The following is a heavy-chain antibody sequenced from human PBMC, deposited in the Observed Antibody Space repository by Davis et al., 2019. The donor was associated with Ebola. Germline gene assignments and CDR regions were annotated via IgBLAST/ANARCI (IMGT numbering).Heavy chain of an antibody. CDR1: GFTFDDYG. D-gene: IGHD4-11*01. CDR2: IKQDGSEK. J-gene: IGHJ6*02. CDR3: AREGGDTVTTIHYYYGMDV. Sequence: GESLKISCAASGFTFDDYGMSWVRQAPGKGLEWVANIKQDGSEKYYVDSVKGRFTISRDNAKNSLYLQMNSLRAEDTAVYYCAREGGDTVTTIHYYYGMDVWGQGTTVTVSS. V-gene: IGHV3-7*03.